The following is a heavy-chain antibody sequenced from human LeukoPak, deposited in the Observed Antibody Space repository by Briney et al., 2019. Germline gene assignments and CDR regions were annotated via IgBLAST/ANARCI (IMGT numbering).Heavy chain of an antibody. CDR2: ISAYNGNT. D-gene: IGHD3-3*01. CDR1: GYTFTSYG. CDR3: ARVGLTIFGVVIKGGKFDP. V-gene: IGHV1-18*01. J-gene: IGHJ5*02. Sequence: GASVKVSCKVSGYTFTSYGISWVRQAPGQGLEWMGWISAYNGNTNYAQKVQGRVTMTTDTSTSAAYMELRNLRSDDTAVYYCARVGLTIFGVVIKGGKFDPWGQGTLVTVSS.